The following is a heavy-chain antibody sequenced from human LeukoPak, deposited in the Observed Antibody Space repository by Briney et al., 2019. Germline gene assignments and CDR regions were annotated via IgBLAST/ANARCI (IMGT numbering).Heavy chain of an antibody. CDR3: GRSMDRSGWYGWVDP. CDR1: GYTFATYG. V-gene: IGHV1-18*01. Sequence: ASVKVSCKASGYTFATYGITWVRQAPGQGLEFMGWITAYNGNAKYAQKLQGRVTMTTDTSTNTAYMEPRSLRSDDTAVYYCGRSMDRSGWYGWVDPWGQGTLVTVSS. J-gene: IGHJ5*02. D-gene: IGHD6-19*01. CDR2: ITAYNGNA.